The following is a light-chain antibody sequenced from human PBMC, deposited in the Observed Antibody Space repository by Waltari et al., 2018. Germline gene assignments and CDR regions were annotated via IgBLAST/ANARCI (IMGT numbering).Light chain of an antibody. V-gene: IGKV4-1*01. CDR1: QSLLDWSRGKNH. CDR2: WAS. Sequence: DVVMTQSPDSLAVSLGERATIRCKSSQSLLDWSRGKNHLAWYQQKPGQPPKLLVYWASTLEPGVPDRFSGSGSGTDFTLTISSLQAEDVATYYCHQYYTSPLTFGQGTRLEIK. J-gene: IGKJ5*01. CDR3: HQYYTSPLT.